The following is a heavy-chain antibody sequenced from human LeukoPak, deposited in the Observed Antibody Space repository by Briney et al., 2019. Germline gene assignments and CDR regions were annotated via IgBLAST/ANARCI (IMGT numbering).Heavy chain of an antibody. CDR1: GFTFSDYY. Sequence: GGSLRLSCAASGFTFSDYYVTWIRQAPGKGLEWVSYISGSGTSKYYTDSVKGRFTISRDNAKNSVDLQMNSLRVEDTAVYYCASSQSSVAGIVGCWGQGTLVTVSS. V-gene: IGHV3-11*04. D-gene: IGHD6-19*01. CDR2: ISGSGTSK. CDR3: ASSQSSVAGIVGC. J-gene: IGHJ4*02.